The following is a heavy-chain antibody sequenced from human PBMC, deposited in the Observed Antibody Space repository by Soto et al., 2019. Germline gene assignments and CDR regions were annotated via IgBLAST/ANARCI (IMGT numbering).Heavy chain of an antibody. J-gene: IGHJ4*02. D-gene: IGHD5-12*01. CDR1: GDTFTGYY. CDR3: ARGGYVYGQDY. V-gene: IGHV1-46*01. Sequence: GVLLKVSCKASGDTFTGYYIHWVRQAPGQGLEWMGMINPTGGATSNPRKFQGRVSMTRDTSTSTAYMELSSLRSEDTAVYYCARGGYVYGQDYWGQGTLVTVSS. CDR2: INPTGGAT.